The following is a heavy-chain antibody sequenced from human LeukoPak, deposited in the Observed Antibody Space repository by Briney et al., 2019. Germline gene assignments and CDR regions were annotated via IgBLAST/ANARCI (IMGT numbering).Heavy chain of an antibody. D-gene: IGHD3-9*01. CDR1: GGSISSSSYY. CDR3: ARAPLRYFDWLVTYYFDY. CDR2: IYYSGST. Sequence: SETLSLTCTVSGGSISSSSYYWGWIRQPPGKGLEWIGSIYYSGSTYYNPSLKSRVTISVDTSKNQFSLKLSSVTAADTAVYYCARAPLRYFDWLVTYYFDYWGQGTLVTVPS. J-gene: IGHJ4*02. V-gene: IGHV4-39*07.